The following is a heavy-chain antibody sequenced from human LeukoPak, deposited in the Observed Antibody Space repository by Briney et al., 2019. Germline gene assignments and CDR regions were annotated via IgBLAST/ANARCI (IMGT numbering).Heavy chain of an antibody. J-gene: IGHJ4*02. CDR3: ASLGIAAAGRDYFDY. V-gene: IGHV3-21*01. CDR1: GFTFSSYS. CDR2: ISSSSSYL. D-gene: IGHD6-13*01. Sequence: PGGSLRLSCAASGFTFSSYSMNWVRQAPGKGLEWVSSISSSSSYLYYADSVKGRFTISRDNAKNSLYLQMNSLRAEDTAVYYCASLGIAAAGRDYFDYWGQGTLVTVSS.